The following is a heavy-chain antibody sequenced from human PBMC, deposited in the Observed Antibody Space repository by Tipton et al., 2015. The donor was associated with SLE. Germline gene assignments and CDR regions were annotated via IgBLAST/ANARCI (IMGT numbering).Heavy chain of an antibody. J-gene: IGHJ4*02. CDR3: ARGGKDGGWADY. CDR1: GGSISSSSYY. V-gene: IGHV4-39*07. Sequence: TLSLTCTVSGGSISSSSYYWGWIRQPPGKGLEWIGSIYYSGSTYYNPSLKSRVTISVDTSKNQFSLKLSSVTAADTAVYYCARGGKDGGWADYWGQGTLVTVSS. D-gene: IGHD6-19*01. CDR2: IYYSGST.